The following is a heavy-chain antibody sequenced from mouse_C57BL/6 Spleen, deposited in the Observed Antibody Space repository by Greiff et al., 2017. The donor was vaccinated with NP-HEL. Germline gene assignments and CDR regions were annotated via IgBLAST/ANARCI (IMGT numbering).Heavy chain of an antibody. D-gene: IGHD2-1*01. CDR1: GYTFTGYW. CDR3: ARHPMYYGNYIFAY. CDR2: ILPGSGST. J-gene: IGHJ3*01. V-gene: IGHV1-9*01. Sequence: VQLQQSGAELMKPGASVKLSCKATGYTFTGYWIEWVKQRPGHGLEWIGEILPGSGSTNYNEKFKGKATFTADTSSNTAYMQLSILTTEDSAIYYGARHPMYYGNYIFAYWGQGTLVTVSA.